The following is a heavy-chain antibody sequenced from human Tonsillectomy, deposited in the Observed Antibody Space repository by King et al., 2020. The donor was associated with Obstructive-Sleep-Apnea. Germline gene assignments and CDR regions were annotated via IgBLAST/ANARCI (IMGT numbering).Heavy chain of an antibody. V-gene: IGHV3-30*18. CDR1: GFTFSSYG. CDR2: ISYDGSNK. J-gene: IGHJ4*02. Sequence: VQLVESGGGVVQPGRSLRLSCAASGFTFSSYGMHWVRQAPGKGLEWVAVISYDGSNKYYADSVKGRFTISRDNSKNTLYLQMNSLRAEDTAVYYCAKDLRAAAHYWGQGTLVTVSS. CDR3: AKDLRAAAHY. D-gene: IGHD6-13*01.